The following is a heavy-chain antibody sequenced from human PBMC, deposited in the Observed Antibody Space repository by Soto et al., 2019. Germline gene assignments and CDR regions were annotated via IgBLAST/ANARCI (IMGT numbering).Heavy chain of an antibody. Sequence: EVQLVESGGGLVQPGGSLRLSCAASGFTVSSNYMSWVRQAPGKGLEWVSVIYSGGSTYYADSVKGRFTISRDNSKNTLYLQMNSLRAEDTAVYYCARELFTMYNWFDPWGQGTLVTVSS. CDR3: ARELFTMYNWFDP. J-gene: IGHJ5*02. D-gene: IGHD3-3*01. V-gene: IGHV3-66*01. CDR2: IYSGGST. CDR1: GFTVSSNY.